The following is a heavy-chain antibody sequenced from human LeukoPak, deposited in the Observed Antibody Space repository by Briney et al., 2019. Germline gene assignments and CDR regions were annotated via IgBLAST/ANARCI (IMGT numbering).Heavy chain of an antibody. V-gene: IGHV3-53*01. D-gene: IGHD3-22*01. J-gene: IGHJ4*02. CDR1: GFTVSSNY. CDR3: AREGDDSSGYYPHFDY. CDR2: IYRGGST. Sequence: GGSLRLSCAASGFTVSSNYMSWVRQAPGKGLEWVSVIYRGGSTYYADSVKGQFTISRDNSKNTLYLHMNSLRAEETAVYYCAREGDDSSGYYPHFDYWGQGTLVTVSS.